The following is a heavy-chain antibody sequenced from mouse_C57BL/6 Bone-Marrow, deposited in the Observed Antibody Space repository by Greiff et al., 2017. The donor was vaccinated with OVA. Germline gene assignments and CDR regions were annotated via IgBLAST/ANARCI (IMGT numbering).Heavy chain of an antibody. CDR1: GFTFSSYG. CDR2: ISSGGSYT. CDR3: ARGGITTSY. V-gene: IGHV5-6*01. D-gene: IGHD1-1*01. J-gene: IGHJ3*01. Sequence: EVKLVESGGDLVKPGGSLKLSCAASGFTFSSYGMSWVRQTPDKRLEWVATISSGGSYTYYPDSVKGRFTISRDNAKNTLYLQMSSLKSEDTAMYYCARGGITTSYWGQGTLVTVSA.